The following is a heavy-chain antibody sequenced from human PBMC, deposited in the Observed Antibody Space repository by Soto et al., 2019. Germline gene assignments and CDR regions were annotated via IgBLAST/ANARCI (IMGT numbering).Heavy chain of an antibody. CDR1: GGSFSGYY. CDR2: INHSGST. D-gene: IGHD2-2*01. J-gene: IGHJ4*02. V-gene: IGHV4-34*01. CDR3: ARGRGGEGYCSSTSCIGGPFDY. Sequence: PSETLSLTCAVYGGSFSGYYWSWIRQPPGKGLEWIGEINHSGSTNYNPSLKSRVTISVDTSKNQFSLKLSSVTAADTAVYYCARGRGGEGYCSSTSCIGGPFDYWGQGTLVTVSS.